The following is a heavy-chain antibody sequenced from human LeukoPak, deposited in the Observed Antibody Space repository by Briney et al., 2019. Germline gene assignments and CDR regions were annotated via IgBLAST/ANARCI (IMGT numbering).Heavy chain of an antibody. CDR2: ISSSSSYI. CDR3: ARSPGSIGRWFDP. Sequence: GGSLRLSCAASGFSFINYNMHWVRQAPGKGLEWVSSISSSSSYIYYADSVKGRFTISRDNAKNSLYLQMNSLRAEDTAVYYCARSPGSIGRWFDPWGQGTLVTVSS. CDR1: GFSFINYN. D-gene: IGHD6-6*01. J-gene: IGHJ5*02. V-gene: IGHV3-21*01.